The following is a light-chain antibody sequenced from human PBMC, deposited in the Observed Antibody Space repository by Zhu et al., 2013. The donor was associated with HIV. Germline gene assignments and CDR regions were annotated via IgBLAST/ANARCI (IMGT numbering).Light chain of an antibody. CDR3: QQFYAYPLT. Sequence: IQLTQSPSSLSAAVGDRVTITCRASQDIGSYLAWYQQRPGEAPKLLVYGVSSLEKGVPSRFSGSKSGTDFTLTITSLWPEDFTTYFCQQFYAYPLTFGGGTKVEI. V-gene: IGKV1-9*01. CDR1: QDIGSY. CDR2: GVS. J-gene: IGKJ4*01.